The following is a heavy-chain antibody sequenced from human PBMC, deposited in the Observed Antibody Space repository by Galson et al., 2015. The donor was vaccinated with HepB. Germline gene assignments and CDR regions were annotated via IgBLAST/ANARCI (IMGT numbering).Heavy chain of an antibody. J-gene: IGHJ4*02. Sequence: SVKVSCKVSGYTFTSHYMHWVRQAPGQGLEWMGIINPSGGSTSYAQKFQGRVTMTRDTSTSTVYMELSSLRSEDTAVYYCARDVGSGSLHFDYWGQGTLVTVSS. V-gene: IGHV1-46*01. CDR3: ARDVGSGSLHFDY. CDR2: INPSGGST. D-gene: IGHD3-10*01. CDR1: GYTFTSHY.